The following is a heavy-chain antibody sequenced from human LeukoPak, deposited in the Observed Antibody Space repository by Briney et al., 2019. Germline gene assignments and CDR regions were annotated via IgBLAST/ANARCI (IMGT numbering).Heavy chain of an antibody. D-gene: IGHD3-16*01. CDR3: ARHGGLITIDN. V-gene: IGHV4-34*01. CDR1: GGSFSGYY. CDR2: INHSGST. Sequence: SETLSLTCAVYGGSFSGYYWSWIRQPPGKGLEWIGEINHSGSTYYNPSLKSRVTISVDTSKNQFSLKLSSVTAADTAVYYCARHGGLITIDNWGQGTLVTVSS. J-gene: IGHJ4*02.